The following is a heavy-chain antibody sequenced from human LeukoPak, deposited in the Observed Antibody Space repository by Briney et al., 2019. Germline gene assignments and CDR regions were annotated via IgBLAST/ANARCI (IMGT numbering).Heavy chain of an antibody. V-gene: IGHV3-30*04. CDR2: VIYDGSMQ. J-gene: IGHJ4*02. Sequence: GRSLRLSCLRSGFPFRNYAIHWVRQAPGKGLEWVVVVIYDGSMQYYAESVKGRFPISRDNSKNTVYLQINSLRPEDTAVDYCARPARNDYGDPPYDFYDWGQGTLVTVSS. CDR1: GFPFRNYA. CDR3: ARPARNDYGDPPYDFYD. D-gene: IGHD4-17*01.